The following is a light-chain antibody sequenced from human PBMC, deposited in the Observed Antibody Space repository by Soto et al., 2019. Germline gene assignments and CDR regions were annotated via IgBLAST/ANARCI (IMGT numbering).Light chain of an antibody. CDR1: QSLSSNF. CDR3: QQYGSSPWT. CDR2: DSS. J-gene: IGKJ1*01. V-gene: IGKV3-20*01. Sequence: DIDFSQSPATVSLSPGERATLSCRASQSLSSNFLAWYQQKPGQPPRLLIYDSSTRATGFPDRFSGSGSGTDFTLTISRLEPEDFAVYYCQQYGSSPWTFGQGTKVDI.